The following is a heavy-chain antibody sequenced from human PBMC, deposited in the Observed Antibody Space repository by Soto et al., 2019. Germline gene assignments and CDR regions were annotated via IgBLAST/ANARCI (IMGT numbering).Heavy chain of an antibody. CDR3: ARDLGVAAAEGY. J-gene: IGHJ4*02. CDR2: IIPIFGTA. D-gene: IGHD6-13*01. Sequence: ASVKVSCKASGGTFSSYAISWVRQAPGQGLEWMGGIIPIFGTANYAQKFQGRVTITADESTSTAYMELSSLRSEDTAVYYCARDLGVAAAEGYWGQGTLVTVSS. CDR1: GGTFSSYA. V-gene: IGHV1-69*13.